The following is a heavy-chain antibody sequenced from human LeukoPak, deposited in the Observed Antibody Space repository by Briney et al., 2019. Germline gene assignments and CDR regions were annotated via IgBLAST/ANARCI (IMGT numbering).Heavy chain of an antibody. V-gene: IGHV1-69*13. CDR2: IIPIFGTA. CDR3: ARGGFTMVRGGWYYYYYYYMDV. Sequence: GASVKVSCKASGGTFSSYAISWVRQAPGQGLEWMGGIIPIFGTANYAQKFQGRVTITADESTSTAYMELSSLRSEDTAVYYCARGGFTMVRGGWYYYYYYYMDVWGKGTTVTISS. J-gene: IGHJ6*03. D-gene: IGHD3-10*01. CDR1: GGTFSSYA.